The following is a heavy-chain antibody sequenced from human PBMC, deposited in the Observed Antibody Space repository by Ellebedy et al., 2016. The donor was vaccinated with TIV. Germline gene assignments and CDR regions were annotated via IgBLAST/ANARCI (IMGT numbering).Heavy chain of an antibody. CDR1: GFPFSIYW. J-gene: IGHJ4*02. CDR3: ASSYYEHGDY. V-gene: IGHV3-7*01. Sequence: PGGSLRLSCAASGFPFSIYWMIWVPQAPGKGLEWVANIKQDGSEENYADSVKGRFTISRDNAKNSLSLQMNGLRVEDTAVYYCASSYYEHGDYWGQGTLVTVSS. CDR2: IKQDGSEE. D-gene: IGHD3-10*01.